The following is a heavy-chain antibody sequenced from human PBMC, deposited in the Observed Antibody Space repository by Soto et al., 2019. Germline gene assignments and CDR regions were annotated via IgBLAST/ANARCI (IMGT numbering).Heavy chain of an antibody. CDR3: ARVRNGSGSYYNHNWFDP. Sequence: SETLSLTCAVSGGSISSGGYSWSWIRQPPGKGLEWIGYIYHSGSTYYNPSLKSRVTISVDRSKNQFSLKLSSVTAADTAVYYCARVRNGSGSYYNHNWFDPWGQGTLVTVSS. V-gene: IGHV4-30-2*01. J-gene: IGHJ5*02. CDR1: GGSISSGGYS. D-gene: IGHD3-10*01. CDR2: IYHSGST.